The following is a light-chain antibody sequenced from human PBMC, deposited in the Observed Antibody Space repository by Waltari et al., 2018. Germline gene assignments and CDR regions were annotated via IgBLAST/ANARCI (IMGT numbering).Light chain of an antibody. V-gene: IGLV3-1*01. CDR2: QDN. CDR1: TLGTKY. CDR3: QAWDSGSGVV. J-gene: IGLJ3*02. Sequence: SYEVTQPPSVSVSPGQTARITCSGDTLGTKYACWYQQKPGQSPVLVIYQDNKRPSGIPERFSGFNSGNTATLTISGTQAMDEADYYCQAWDSGSGVVFGGGTKLTVL.